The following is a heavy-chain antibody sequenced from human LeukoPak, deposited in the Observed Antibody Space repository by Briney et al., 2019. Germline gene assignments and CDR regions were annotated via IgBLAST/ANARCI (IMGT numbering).Heavy chain of an antibody. D-gene: IGHD3-10*02. V-gene: IGHV3-66*01. J-gene: IGHJ6*04. CDR2: LNSGGST. CDR1: GFTVSSNY. Sequence: GGSLRRSCSGSGFTVSSNYMSWVRQAPGKGLEWVSDLNSGGSTYYADSVKGRFTISSDNSKSTQSVQMKSLRPDDIAVYYCAERGITMIGGVGGKGTTVTISS. CDR3: AERGITMIGGV.